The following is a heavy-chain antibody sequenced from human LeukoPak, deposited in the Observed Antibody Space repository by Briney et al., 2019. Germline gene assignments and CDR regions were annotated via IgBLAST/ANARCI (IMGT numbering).Heavy chain of an antibody. V-gene: IGHV1-18*01. CDR2: ISAYNGNT. CDR1: GYTFTSYG. J-gene: IGHJ4*02. D-gene: IGHD3-3*01. Sequence: GASVKVSCKASGYTFTSYGISWVRQAPGQGLEWMGWISAYNGNTNYAQKLQGRVTMTTDTTTSTAYMELSSLRSDDTAVYYCARDLERYYDLEGRSGYWGQGTLVTVSS. CDR3: ARDLERYYDLEGRSGY.